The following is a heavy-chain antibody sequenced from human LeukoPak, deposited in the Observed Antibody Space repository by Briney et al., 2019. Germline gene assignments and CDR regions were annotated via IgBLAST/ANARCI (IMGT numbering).Heavy chain of an antibody. CDR2: IYTSGST. CDR1: GGSISSGSYY. V-gene: IGHV4-61*02. J-gene: IGHJ6*03. Sequence: SQTLSLTCTVSGGSISSGSYYWSWIRQPAGKGLEWIGRIYTSGSTNCNPSLKSRVTISVDTSKNQFSLKLSSVTAADTAVYYCAREDRRDGYNFYYYYMDVWGKGTTVTVSS. D-gene: IGHD5-24*01. CDR3: AREDRRDGYNFYYYYMDV.